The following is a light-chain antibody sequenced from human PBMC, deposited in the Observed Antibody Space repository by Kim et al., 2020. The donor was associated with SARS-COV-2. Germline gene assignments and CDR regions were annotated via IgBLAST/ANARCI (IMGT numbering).Light chain of an antibody. CDR2: GAS. V-gene: IGKV3-20*01. CDR1: QSVSSSY. Sequence: SPGERATLSCRASQSVSSSYLAWYQQKPGQAPRLLIYGASSRATGIPDRFSSSESGTDFTLTISRLEPEDFAVYYCQQYDMSPLTFGGGTKVDIK. CDR3: QQYDMSPLT. J-gene: IGKJ4*01.